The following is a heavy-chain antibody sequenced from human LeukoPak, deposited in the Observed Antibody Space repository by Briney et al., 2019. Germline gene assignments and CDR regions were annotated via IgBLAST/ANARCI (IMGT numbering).Heavy chain of an antibody. Sequence: GGSLRLSCAASGFTVSSNYMSWVRQASGKGLEWVSVIYSGGSTYYADSVKGRFTISRDNSKNTLYLQMNSLRAEDTAVYYCAKTPYYDFWSGLSYFDYWGQGTLVTVSS. V-gene: IGHV3-66*01. CDR3: AKTPYYDFWSGLSYFDY. CDR2: IYSGGST. D-gene: IGHD3-3*01. J-gene: IGHJ4*02. CDR1: GFTVSSNY.